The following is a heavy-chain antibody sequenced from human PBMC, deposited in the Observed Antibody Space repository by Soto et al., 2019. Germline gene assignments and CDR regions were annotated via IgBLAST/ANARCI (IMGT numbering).Heavy chain of an antibody. D-gene: IGHD5-12*01. CDR3: ARDVNSGLPHYHNYGMDV. V-gene: IGHV3-33*01. Sequence: QVQLVESGGGVVQPGRSLRLSCEASGFTFNTYGMHWVRQAPGKGLEWVAIIWSDGNNKYYKDSVKGRFTISRDNSRKTLYLEMGSLRVQDTAPYYWARDVNSGLPHYHNYGMDVWGQGTTVTVSS. CDR1: GFTFNTYG. J-gene: IGHJ6*02. CDR2: IWSDGNNK.